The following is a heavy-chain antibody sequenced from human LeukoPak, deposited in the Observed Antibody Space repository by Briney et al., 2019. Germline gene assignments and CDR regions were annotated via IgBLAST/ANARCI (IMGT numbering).Heavy chain of an antibody. J-gene: IGHJ4*02. CDR2: MNPNSGNT. V-gene: IGHV1-8*01. Sequence: ASVKVSCKASGYTFTSYDINWVRQAPGQGLEWMGWMNPNSGNTDYAQKFQGRVTMTRNTSIRTAYMELSSLRSEDTAVYYCARDPNYDFTHFDYWGQGTLVTVSS. CDR3: ARDPNYDFTHFDY. D-gene: IGHD3-3*01. CDR1: GYTFTSYD.